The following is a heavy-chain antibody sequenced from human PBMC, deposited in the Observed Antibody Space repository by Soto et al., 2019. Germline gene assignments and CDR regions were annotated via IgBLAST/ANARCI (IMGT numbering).Heavy chain of an antibody. CDR3: AAELGFGKLSVV. J-gene: IGHJ6*02. V-gene: IGHV1-69*01. D-gene: IGHD3-10*01. Sequence: QVQVVQSGVEVRRPGSSVKVSCKASGDTFKNCVISWVRQAPGQGLEWMGGIIPLFGTTDFAQRFQGRLTITPDESTTTAYMELRRLRSEDTAPYYCAAELGFGKLSVVWGQGTTVIVSS. CDR1: GDTFKNCV. CDR2: IIPLFGTT.